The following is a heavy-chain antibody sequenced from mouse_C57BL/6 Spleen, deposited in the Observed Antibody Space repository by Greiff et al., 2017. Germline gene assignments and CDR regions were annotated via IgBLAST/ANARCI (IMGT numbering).Heavy chain of an antibody. CDR2: INPSSGYT. V-gene: IGHV1-7*01. Sequence: VQLKESGAELAKPGASVKLSFKASGYTFTSYWMHWVKPRPGQGLEWIGYINPSSGYTKYNQKFKDKATLTADKSSSTAYMQLSSLTYEDSAVYYCARSGYGNFSFDYWGQGTTLTVSS. J-gene: IGHJ2*01. CDR1: GYTFTSYW. D-gene: IGHD2-10*02. CDR3: ARSGYGNFSFDY.